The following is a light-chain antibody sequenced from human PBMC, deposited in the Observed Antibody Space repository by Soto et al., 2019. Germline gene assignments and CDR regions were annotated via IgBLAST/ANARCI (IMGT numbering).Light chain of an antibody. CDR2: GAS. J-gene: IGKJ3*01. Sequence: IVLTQSPGTLSLPPGERATLSCRASQSVSSSYLAWYQQKPGQAPRLLIFGASSMATGIPDRFSGSGSGPDFTLTISRLDPDDSAVYYCQQYGSSPPVTFGPGTIVDSK. CDR3: QQYGSSPPVT. CDR1: QSVSSSY. V-gene: IGKV3-20*01.